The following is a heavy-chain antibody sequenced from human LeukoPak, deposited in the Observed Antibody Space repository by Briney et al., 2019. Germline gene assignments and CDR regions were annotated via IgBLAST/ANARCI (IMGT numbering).Heavy chain of an antibody. CDR3: AREAPEHQGGAGSHAETGRTEY. CDR1: GYTFTSYG. J-gene: IGHJ4*02. D-gene: IGHD1-14*01. CDR2: ISAYNGNT. V-gene: IGHV1-18*01. Sequence: ASVKVSCKASGYTFTSYGISWVRQAPGQGLEWMGWISAYNGNTNYAQKLQGRVTMTTDTSTNTAYMELRSLRSDDTAVYYCAREAPEHQGGAGSHAETGRTEYWGQGTLVTVSS.